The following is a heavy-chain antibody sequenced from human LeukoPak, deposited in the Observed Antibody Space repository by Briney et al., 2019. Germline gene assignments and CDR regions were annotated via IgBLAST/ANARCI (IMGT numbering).Heavy chain of an antibody. CDR3: AGCSGGSCYGGFDP. J-gene: IGHJ5*02. Sequence: AGSLRLSCAASGFTFSSYAMTWLRQAPGRGLEGGSGISGSGGSSDYADSVQGRFTISRDNPKTTLYLQMDSLRAEDTAVYYCAGCSGGSCYGGFDPWGQGTLVTVSS. V-gene: IGHV3-23*01. CDR2: ISGSGGSS. D-gene: IGHD2-15*01. CDR1: GFTFSSYA.